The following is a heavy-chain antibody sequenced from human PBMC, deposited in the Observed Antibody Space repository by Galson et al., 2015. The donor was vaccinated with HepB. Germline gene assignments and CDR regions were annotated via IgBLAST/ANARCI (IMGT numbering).Heavy chain of an antibody. D-gene: IGHD6-19*01. CDR1: GFSLSTSEMC. V-gene: IGHV2-70*11. J-gene: IGHJ4*02. CDR3: ARSGYASGWYFYYFDS. Sequence: PALVKPTQTLTLPCTFSGFSLSTSEMCVSWIRQAPGKALGWLARIDWDDDKYYSTSLKPRLTISKDTSKNQVVLTMTNMDPMDTGTYYCARSGYASGWYFYYFDSWGPGTLVTVSS. CDR2: IDWDDDK.